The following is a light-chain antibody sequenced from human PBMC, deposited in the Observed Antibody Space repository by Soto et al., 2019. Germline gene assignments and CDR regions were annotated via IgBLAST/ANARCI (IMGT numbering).Light chain of an antibody. J-gene: IGKJ5*01. CDR3: QQRSNWTPIT. V-gene: IGKV3-11*01. CDR2: DAS. CDR1: QSVDKY. Sequence: EIVLTQSPATLSLSPGERATLSCGASQSVDKYLAWYQQKPGQAHRLLIYDASNRATGIPARFSGSGSGTDFTLTISSLEPEDFALYYCQQRSNWTPITFGPGTRLE.